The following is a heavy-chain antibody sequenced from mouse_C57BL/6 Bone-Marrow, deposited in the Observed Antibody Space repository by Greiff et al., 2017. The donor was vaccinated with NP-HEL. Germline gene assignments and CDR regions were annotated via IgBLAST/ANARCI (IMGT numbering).Heavy chain of an antibody. J-gene: IGHJ3*01. CDR1: GFSLTSYT. CDR3: ARERGNCGWFAY. V-gene: IGHV2-9-1*01. Sequence: QVQLQESGPGLVAPSQSLSITCTASGFSLTSYTISWVRQPPGKGLEWLGVIWPGGGTNYNSALKSRLSISKGNSKSQVFLKMNSLQTDDTARYYCARERGNCGWFAYWGQGTLVTVSA. CDR2: IWPGGGT. D-gene: IGHD2-1*01.